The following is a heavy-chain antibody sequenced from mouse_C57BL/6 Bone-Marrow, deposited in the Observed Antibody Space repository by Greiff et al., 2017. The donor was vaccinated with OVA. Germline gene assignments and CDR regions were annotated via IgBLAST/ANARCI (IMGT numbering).Heavy chain of an antibody. J-gene: IGHJ4*01. D-gene: IGHD1-1*01. CDR3: AREDYYGSSWGYAMDY. V-gene: IGHV5-4*01. Sequence: EVQGVESGGGLVKPGGSLKLSCAASGFTFSSYAMSWVRQTPEKRLEWVATISDGGSYTYYPDNVKGRFTISRDNAKNNLYLQMSHLKSEDTAMYYCAREDYYGSSWGYAMDYWGQGTSVTVSS. CDR1: GFTFSSYA. CDR2: ISDGGSYT.